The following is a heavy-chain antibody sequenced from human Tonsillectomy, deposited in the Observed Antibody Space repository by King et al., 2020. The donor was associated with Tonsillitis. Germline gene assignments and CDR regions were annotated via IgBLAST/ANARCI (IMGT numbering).Heavy chain of an antibody. CDR1: GFTFSRFS. Sequence: VQLVESGGGLVKPGGSLRLSCAASGFTFSRFSFNWVRQAPGKGLGWVSSITSGSSYTSYADSVKGRFTISRDDAKNSLYLQMNSRRGEDTAVYFCARDGQLVVPYYFDYWGQGTLVTVSS. CDR3: ARDGQLVVPYYFDY. CDR2: ITSGSSYT. V-gene: IGHV3-21*01. J-gene: IGHJ4*02. D-gene: IGHD6-13*01.